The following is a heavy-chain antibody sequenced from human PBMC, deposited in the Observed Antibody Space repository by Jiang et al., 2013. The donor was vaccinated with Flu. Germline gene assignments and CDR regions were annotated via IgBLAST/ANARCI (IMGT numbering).Heavy chain of an antibody. J-gene: IGHJ4*02. V-gene: IGHV3-23*01. CDR3: ATTWPGYSYGYGYYFDY. CDR1: GFTFSSYA. Sequence: LLESGGGLVQPGGSLRLSCAASGFTFSSYAMSWVRQAPGKGLEWVSAISGSGGSTYYADSVKGRFTISRDNSKNTLYLQMNSLRAEDTAVYYCATTWPGYSYGYGYYFDYWGQGTLVTVSS. CDR2: ISGSGGST. D-gene: IGHD5-18*01.